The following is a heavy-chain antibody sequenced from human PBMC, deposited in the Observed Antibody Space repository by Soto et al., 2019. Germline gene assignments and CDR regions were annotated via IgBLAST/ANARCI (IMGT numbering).Heavy chain of an antibody. V-gene: IGHV1-18*04. CDR3: ARERLNTGWYGFDY. D-gene: IGHD6-19*01. Sequence: ASVKVSCKTSGYTFSNYDFSWVRQAPGQGLEWMGWVSNKNGVTNYAEKFRDRVTMSTDTSTNTIYMELRSLRSDDTAVYFCARERLNTGWYGFDYWGQGTLVTVSS. CDR2: VSNKNGVT. J-gene: IGHJ4*02. CDR1: GYTFSNYD.